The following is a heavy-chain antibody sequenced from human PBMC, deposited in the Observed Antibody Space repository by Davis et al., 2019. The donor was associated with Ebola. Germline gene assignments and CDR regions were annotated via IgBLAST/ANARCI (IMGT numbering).Heavy chain of an antibody. V-gene: IGHV3-48*04. J-gene: IGHJ6*02. D-gene: IGHD4-17*01. CDR3: ARGGVDGDSPWGYYYGMDV. CDR2: ISSSSSTI. Sequence: GGSLRLSCAASGFTFSSYSMNWVRQAPGKGLEWVSYISSSSSTIYYADSVKGRFTISRDNAKNSLYLQMNSLRAEDTAVYYCARGGVDGDSPWGYYYGMDVWGQGTTVTVSS. CDR1: GFTFSSYS.